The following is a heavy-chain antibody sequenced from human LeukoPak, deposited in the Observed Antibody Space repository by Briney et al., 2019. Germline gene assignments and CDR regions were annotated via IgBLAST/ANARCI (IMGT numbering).Heavy chain of an antibody. V-gene: IGHV3-21*01. CDR3: ARGSVWFGELSGDWFDP. CDR1: GFTFSSCS. J-gene: IGHJ5*02. D-gene: IGHD3-10*01. Sequence: GGSLRLSCAASGFTFSSCSMNWVRQAPGKGLEWVSSISSSSSYIYYADSVKGRFTISRDNAKNSLYLQMNSLRAEDTAVYYCARGSVWFGELSGDWFDPWGQGTLVTVSS. CDR2: ISSSSSYI.